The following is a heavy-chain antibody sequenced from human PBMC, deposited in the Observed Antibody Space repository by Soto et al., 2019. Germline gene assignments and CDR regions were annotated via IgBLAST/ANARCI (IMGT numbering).Heavy chain of an antibody. CDR1: GGTLSNNA. D-gene: IGHD2-2*01. Sequence: QVQLVQSGTEVKKPGSSVKVSCKASGGTLSNNAISWVRQAPGQGLEWMGGIIPLSATTNYAQKFQGRVTITADRSTRTAYMELTSLPSEDTAVYYCARGLDDRGIVVVPAANPWYDGMDVWGQGTTVTVSS. CDR2: IIPLSATT. CDR3: ARGLDDRGIVVVPAANPWYDGMDV. J-gene: IGHJ6*02. V-gene: IGHV1-69*06.